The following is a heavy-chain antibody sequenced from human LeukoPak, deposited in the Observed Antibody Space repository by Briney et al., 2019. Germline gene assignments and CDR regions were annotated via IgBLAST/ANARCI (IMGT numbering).Heavy chain of an antibody. J-gene: IGHJ4*02. CDR1: GFTFSNYA. CDR2: VVGSGSST. Sequence: GGSLRLSCAASGFTFSNYAMSWVRQAPGKGLECVSAVVGSGSSTYYADSVTGRFTISRDNSRNTLYLQMNSLRAEDTAVYYCAKDRYYDNSGSYYESGCWGQGTLVTVSS. D-gene: IGHD3-22*01. V-gene: IGHV3-23*01. CDR3: AKDRYYDNSGSYYESGC.